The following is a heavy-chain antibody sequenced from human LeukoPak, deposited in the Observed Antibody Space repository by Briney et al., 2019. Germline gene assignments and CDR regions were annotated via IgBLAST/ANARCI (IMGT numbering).Heavy chain of an antibody. V-gene: IGHV3-23*01. CDR1: GFTFSSYA. J-gene: IGHJ4*02. Sequence: GGSLRLSCAASGFTFSSYAMSWVRQAPGKGLEWVSAISGSGGSTYYADSVKGRFTISRDNSKNTLYLQMNSLRAEDTAVYYCAKSYYDSSGYYLLFDYWGQGTLVTVSS. CDR3: AKSYYDSSGYYLLFDY. CDR2: ISGSGGST. D-gene: IGHD3-22*01.